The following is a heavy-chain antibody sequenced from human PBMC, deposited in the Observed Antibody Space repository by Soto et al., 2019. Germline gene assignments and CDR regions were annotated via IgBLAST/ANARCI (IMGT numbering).Heavy chain of an antibody. CDR1: GGSFSGYY. CDR2: INDRGSI. Sequence: QVQLQQWGAGPLRPLETLSLTCGVSGGSFSGYYWAWIRQSPGKGLEWIGEINDRGSINYTPSLKSRFSISVDTSKNHYSLNLRSVTAADTAVYYCARESHDILTGPPWVWYFDLWGRGTLVTVSS. CDR3: ARESHDILTGPPWVWYFDL. J-gene: IGHJ2*01. V-gene: IGHV4-34*01. D-gene: IGHD3-9*01.